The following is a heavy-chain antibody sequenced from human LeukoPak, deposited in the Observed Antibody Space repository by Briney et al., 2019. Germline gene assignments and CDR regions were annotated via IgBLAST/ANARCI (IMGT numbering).Heavy chain of an antibody. CDR1: GGSISSSSYY. CDR3: ARDPTSWQGADS. V-gene: IGHV4-39*07. Sequence: KASETLSLTCTVSGGSISSSSYYWGWIRQPPGKGLEWIGSIYYSGSTYYNPSLKSRITISVDTSKNQFSLRLTSVTAADTAVYYCARDPTSWQGADSWGQGTLVTVSS. J-gene: IGHJ5*01. D-gene: IGHD2-2*01. CDR2: IYYSGST.